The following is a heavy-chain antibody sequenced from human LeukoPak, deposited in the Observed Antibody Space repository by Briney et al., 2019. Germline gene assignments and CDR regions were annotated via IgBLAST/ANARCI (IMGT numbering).Heavy chain of an antibody. V-gene: IGHV4-34*01. CDR1: GGSFSGYY. Sequence: SETLSLTCAVYGGSFSGYYWSWIRQPPGKGLEWIGEINHSGSTNYNPSLKSRVTISVDTSKNQFSLKLSSVTAADTAVYYCARGKRRMTTATTTHAFDIWGQGTMVTVSS. CDR3: ARGKRRMTTATTTHAFDI. J-gene: IGHJ3*02. D-gene: IGHD4-17*01. CDR2: INHSGST.